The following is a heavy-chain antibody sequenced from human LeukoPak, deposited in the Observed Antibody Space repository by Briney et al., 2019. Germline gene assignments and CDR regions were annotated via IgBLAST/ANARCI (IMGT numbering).Heavy chain of an antibody. CDR2: ISSDGGST. D-gene: IGHD1-26*01. V-gene: IGHV3-64*01. Sequence: PGGSLRLSCAASGIIFSNYAMHWVRQGPGKGLECISTISSDGGSTYYANSVKGRFTISRDNSKNTLYLQMGSLRAEDMAVYYCARSRQGAKTRYFDLWGRGTRVTVSS. CDR3: ARSRQGAKTRYFDL. J-gene: IGHJ2*01. CDR1: GIIFSNYA.